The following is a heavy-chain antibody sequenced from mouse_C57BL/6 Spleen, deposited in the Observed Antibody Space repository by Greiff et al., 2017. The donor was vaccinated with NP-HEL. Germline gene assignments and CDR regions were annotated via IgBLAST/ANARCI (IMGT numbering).Heavy chain of an antibody. CDR2: INPNNGGT. D-gene: IGHD4-1*01. Sequence: EVQLQQSGPELVKPGASVTMSCKASGYTFTDYNMHWVKQSHGKSLEWIGYINPNNGGTSYNQKFKGKATLTVTKSSSTAYMELRSLTSEDSAVYYCARSGTGTIDYWGQGTTLTVSS. CDR3: ARSGTGTIDY. CDR1: GYTFTDYN. J-gene: IGHJ2*01. V-gene: IGHV1-22*01.